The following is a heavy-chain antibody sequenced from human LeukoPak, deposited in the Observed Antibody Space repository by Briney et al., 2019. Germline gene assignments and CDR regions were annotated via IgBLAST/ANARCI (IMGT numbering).Heavy chain of an antibody. Sequence: SGGSLRLPCAASGFTFDDYAMHWVRRAPGKGLEWVSGISWNSGSIGYADSVKGRFTISRDNAKNSLYLQMNSLRAEDTALYYCAKESYDSSGYYYVDYFDYWGQGTLVTVSS. D-gene: IGHD3-22*01. V-gene: IGHV3-9*01. CDR2: ISWNSGSI. J-gene: IGHJ4*02. CDR3: AKESYDSSGYYYVDYFDY. CDR1: GFTFDDYA.